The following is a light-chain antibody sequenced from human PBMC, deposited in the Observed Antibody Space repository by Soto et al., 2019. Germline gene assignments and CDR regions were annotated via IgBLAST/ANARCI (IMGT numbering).Light chain of an antibody. CDR1: SSDVGSSDV. J-gene: IGLJ1*01. CDR3: CSYAGGGTYYV. Sequence: QLVLTQPASVSGSPGQSITISCTGTSSDVGSSDVVSWFQQHPGKAPKLIIYEGSKRPSGVSNRFSGSKSGNTASLTISWLQAEDEADYYCCSYAGGGTYYVFGTGTKLTVL. CDR2: EGS. V-gene: IGLV2-23*01.